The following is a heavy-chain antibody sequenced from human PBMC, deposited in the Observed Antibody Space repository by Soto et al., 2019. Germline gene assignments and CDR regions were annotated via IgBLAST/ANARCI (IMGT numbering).Heavy chain of an antibody. Sequence: ASVKVSCKASGYTFTSYGISWVRQAPGQGLEWMGWISAYNGNTNYAQKLQGRVTMTTDTSTSTAYMELRSLRSDDTAVYYCARVYDFGVVITIHNWFDPWGQGTLVTVSS. D-gene: IGHD3-3*01. CDR2: ISAYNGNT. CDR3: ARVYDFGVVITIHNWFDP. CDR1: GYTFTSYG. V-gene: IGHV1-18*01. J-gene: IGHJ5*02.